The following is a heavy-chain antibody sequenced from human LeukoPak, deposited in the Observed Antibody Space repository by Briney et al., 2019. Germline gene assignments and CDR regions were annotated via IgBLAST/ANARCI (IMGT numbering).Heavy chain of an antibody. D-gene: IGHD2-15*01. Sequence: SETLSLTCAVYGGSFSGYYWSLIRQPPGKGLEWIGEINHSGSTNYNPSLKSRVTISVDTSKNQFSLKLSSVTAADTAVHYCARGRGGSYYCSGGSCYSIGFDYWGQGTLVTVSS. V-gene: IGHV4-34*01. CDR1: GGSFSGYY. CDR2: INHSGST. J-gene: IGHJ4*02. CDR3: ARGRGGSYYCSGGSCYSIGFDY.